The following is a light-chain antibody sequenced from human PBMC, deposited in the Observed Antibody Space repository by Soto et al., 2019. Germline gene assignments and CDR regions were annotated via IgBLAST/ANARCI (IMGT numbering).Light chain of an antibody. CDR1: SSNIGSNT. Sequence: QSVLTQPPSASGTPGQRVTISCSGSSSNIGSNTVNWYQLLPGTAPKLLIYSNNQRPSGVPDRFSGSKSGTSASLAISGLQSEDEADYYCAAWDDSLNGPYVFGTGTKLTVL. V-gene: IGLV1-44*01. J-gene: IGLJ1*01. CDR2: SNN. CDR3: AAWDDSLNGPYV.